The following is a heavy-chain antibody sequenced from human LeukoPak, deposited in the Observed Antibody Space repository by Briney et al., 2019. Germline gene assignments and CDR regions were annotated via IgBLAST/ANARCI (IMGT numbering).Heavy chain of an antibody. Sequence: GASVKVSCKASGYIFTGYYMHWVRQAPGQGLQWMGWINPNSDGTNSAQKFQGRVTMTRDTSISTAYMELSRLTSDDTAVYYCARHPYSGSYHFDYWGQGTLVTVSS. V-gene: IGHV1-2*02. CDR3: ARHPYSGSYHFDY. J-gene: IGHJ4*02. CDR1: GYIFTGYY. CDR2: INPNSDGT. D-gene: IGHD1-26*01.